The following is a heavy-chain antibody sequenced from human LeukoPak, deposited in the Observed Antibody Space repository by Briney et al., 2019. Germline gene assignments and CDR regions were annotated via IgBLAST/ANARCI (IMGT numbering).Heavy chain of an antibody. CDR1: GGTFSSYA. CDR2: IIPIFGTA. CDR3: ARRATHDAFDI. Sequence: APVNVSCKASGGTFSSYAISWVRQAPGQGLEWMGGIIPIFGTANYAQKFQGRVTITADESTSTAYMELSSLRSEDTAVYYCARRATHDAFDIWGQGTMVTVSS. D-gene: IGHD1-26*01. J-gene: IGHJ3*02. V-gene: IGHV1-69*13.